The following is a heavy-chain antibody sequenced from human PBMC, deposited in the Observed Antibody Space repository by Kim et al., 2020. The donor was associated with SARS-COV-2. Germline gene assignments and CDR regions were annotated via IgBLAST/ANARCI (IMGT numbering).Heavy chain of an antibody. CDR3: AGPHGDP. CDR2: ISYDGGNK. J-gene: IGHJ5*02. V-gene: IGHV3-30*14. CDR1: GFTFSSCA. Sequence: GGSLRLSCAASGFTFSSCAIHWVRQAPGKGLEWVAVISYDGGNKNYADSVKGRFTISRDNSNNTLYLQMDSLRAEDTAVYYCAGPHGDPWGQGTLLTVSS.